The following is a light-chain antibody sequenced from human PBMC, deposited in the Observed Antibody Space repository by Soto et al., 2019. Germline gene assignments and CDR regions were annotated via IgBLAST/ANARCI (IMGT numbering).Light chain of an antibody. CDR3: QQHSNWPLT. Sequence: EIVLIQSPATLSLSPGERATLSCRASQSVSSNLAWYQQNPGQSPRLLIFDASNRATGIPARFSGSGSGTDFILTISRLEPEDFAVYYCQQHSNWPLTFGGGPKVEI. CDR2: DAS. V-gene: IGKV3-11*01. CDR1: QSVSSN. J-gene: IGKJ4*01.